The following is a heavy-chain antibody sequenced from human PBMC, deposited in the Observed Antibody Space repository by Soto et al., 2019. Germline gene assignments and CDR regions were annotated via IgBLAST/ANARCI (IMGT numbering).Heavy chain of an antibody. V-gene: IGHV3-33*01. D-gene: IGHD2-15*01. CDR3: ARTHSLCGRTNCRIQGGDY. CDR1: GFSFSNYV. J-gene: IGHJ4*02. CDR2: IWYDGSNK. Sequence: QVQLVESGGGEVQPGRSLRLSCAASGFSFSNYVMHWVRQAPGKGLEWVAVIWYDGSNKYYAESVKGRFTISRDNSKNTLYLQMNSLRAEDTALYYWARTHSLCGRTNCRIQGGDYWGQGTQVSVSS.